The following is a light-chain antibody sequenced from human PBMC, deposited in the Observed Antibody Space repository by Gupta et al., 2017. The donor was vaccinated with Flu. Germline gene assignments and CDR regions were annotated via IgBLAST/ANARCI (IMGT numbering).Light chain of an antibody. CDR3: HQSYKLPLT. J-gene: IGKJ4*01. CDR1: QIINGY. Sequence: DIQLSQSPPSLSASVGDSVNMTCRTSQIINGYLNWFQQKPGKAPKLLIYATSTLQSGVPARCSGVGSGTHSTLTISILQAEDSSIFYCHQSYKLPLTFGGGTKVEIK. V-gene: IGKV1-39*01. CDR2: ATS.